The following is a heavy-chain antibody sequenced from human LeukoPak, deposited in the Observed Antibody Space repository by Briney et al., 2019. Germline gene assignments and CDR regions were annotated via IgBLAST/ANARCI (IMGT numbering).Heavy chain of an antibody. Sequence: GGSLRLSCAASGFTFSSYWMSWVRQAPGKGLEWVANIKQDGTELYYVDSVTGRFTVSRDNAKNSLYLQMNSLRAEDTAVYYCARARVASNPLEYYYYMDVWGKGTTVTVSS. V-gene: IGHV3-7*04. D-gene: IGHD5-12*01. CDR2: IKQDGTEL. J-gene: IGHJ6*03. CDR3: ARARVASNPLEYYYYMDV. CDR1: GFTFSSYW.